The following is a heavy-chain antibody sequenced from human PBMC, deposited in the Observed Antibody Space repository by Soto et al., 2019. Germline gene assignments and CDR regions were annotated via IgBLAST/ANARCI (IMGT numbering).Heavy chain of an antibody. Sequence: QVQLVQSGAEVKKPGSSVKVSCKASGGTFSSYAISCVRQAPGQGLEWMGGIIPISDTTNYAQKFQGRVTITADESTSTAYMELSSLRSEDTAVYYCARSQGSSTSLEIYYYYYYGMDVWGQGTTVTVSS. CDR1: GGTFSSYA. J-gene: IGHJ6*02. CDR2: IIPISDTT. V-gene: IGHV1-69*01. D-gene: IGHD2-2*01. CDR3: ARSQGSSTSLEIYYYYYYGMDV.